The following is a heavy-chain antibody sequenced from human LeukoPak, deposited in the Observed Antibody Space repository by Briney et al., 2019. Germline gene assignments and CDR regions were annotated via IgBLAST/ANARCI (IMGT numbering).Heavy chain of an antibody. Sequence: ASETLSLTCAVSGYSITSSSWWGWIRQPPGKGLEWIGYIYHCGTTYYNPSLQSRVTMSVDTSKNQFSLKLSSVTAVDTAVYYCAKDVGKWESLHFFDYWGQGTLVTVSS. J-gene: IGHJ4*02. V-gene: IGHV4-28*03. D-gene: IGHD1-26*01. CDR2: IYHCGTT. CDR3: AKDVGKWESLHFFDY. CDR1: GYSITSSSW.